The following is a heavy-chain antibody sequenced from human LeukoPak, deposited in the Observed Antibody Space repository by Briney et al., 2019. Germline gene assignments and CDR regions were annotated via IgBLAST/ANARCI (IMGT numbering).Heavy chain of an antibody. CDR2: IWFDGSAR. J-gene: IGHJ4*02. CDR3: ARELPPVVKYHFDS. CDR1: GFTLSRYG. Sequence: GGPVRLSCAVSGFTLSRYGVLGPREAPGKSRVGVAGIWFDGSARYYADSVKGRFTITRDNSKSTLYLQMNSLSAEDTAVYYCARELPPVVKYHFDSWGQGTLVTVSS. D-gene: IGHD3-22*01. V-gene: IGHV3-33*01.